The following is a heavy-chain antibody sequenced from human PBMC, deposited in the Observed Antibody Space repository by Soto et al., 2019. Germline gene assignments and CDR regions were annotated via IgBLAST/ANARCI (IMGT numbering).Heavy chain of an antibody. J-gene: IGHJ4*02. V-gene: IGHV3-48*02. CDR1: GFTFSSYS. D-gene: IGHD3-3*01. CDR2: ISSSSSTI. Sequence: GVLRLSCAASGFTFSSYSMNWVRQAPGKGLEWVSYISSSSSTIYYADSVKGRFTISRDNAKNSLYLQMNSLRDEDTAVYYCASYYDFWSGYYTHSVVVDYWGQGTLVTVSS. CDR3: ASYYDFWSGYYTHSVVVDY.